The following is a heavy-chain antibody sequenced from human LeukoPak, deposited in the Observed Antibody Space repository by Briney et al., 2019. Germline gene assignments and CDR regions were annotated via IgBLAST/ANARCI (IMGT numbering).Heavy chain of an antibody. CDR3: ARFDSSGYYFYYYYYMDV. CDR1: GFTFSDYY. J-gene: IGHJ6*03. D-gene: IGHD3-22*01. CDR2: ISSSGSTI. V-gene: IGHV3-11*04. Sequence: PGGSLRLSCAASGFTFSDYYMSWIRQAPGKGLEWVSYISSSGSTIYYADSVKGRFTISRDNAKNSLYLQMNSLRAEDTAVYYCARFDSSGYYFYYYYYMDVWGKGTTVTVSS.